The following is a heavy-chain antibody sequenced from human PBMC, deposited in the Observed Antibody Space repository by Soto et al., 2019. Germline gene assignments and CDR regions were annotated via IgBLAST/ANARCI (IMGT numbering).Heavy chain of an antibody. CDR3: AKDGTATTYFLFDK. Sequence: GGSLRLSCVASGFTFDDFTMHWVRQVPGRGPEWISRITWNGANTYYADSVKGRFTVSRENSKNSLYLQMSSLKSEDTAVYLCAKDGTATTYFLFDKWGQGTPVTVSS. J-gene: IGHJ4*02. D-gene: IGHD1-1*01. CDR1: GFTFDDFT. CDR2: ITWNGANT. V-gene: IGHV3-43*01.